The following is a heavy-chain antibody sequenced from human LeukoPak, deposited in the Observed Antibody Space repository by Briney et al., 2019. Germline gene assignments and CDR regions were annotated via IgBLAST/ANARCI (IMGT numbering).Heavy chain of an antibody. CDR2: ISSSSTI. CDR1: GFTFSSYS. D-gene: IGHD3-3*01. J-gene: IGHJ6*03. Sequence: GGSLRLSCAASGFTFSSYSMNWVRQAPGKGLEWVSYISSSSTIYYADSVKGRFTISRDNAKNSLYLQMNSLRAEDTAVYYCARVGTLITIFGVVTQYYYYYMDVWGKGTTVTVSS. CDR3: ARVGTLITIFGVVTQYYYYYMDV. V-gene: IGHV3-48*01.